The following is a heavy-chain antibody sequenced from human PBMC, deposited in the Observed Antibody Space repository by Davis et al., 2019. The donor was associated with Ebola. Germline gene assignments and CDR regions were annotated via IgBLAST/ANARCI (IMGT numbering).Heavy chain of an antibody. CDR3: ARDLVGATYHYYYYGMDV. D-gene: IGHD1-26*01. V-gene: IGHV1-46*01. J-gene: IGHJ6*02. Sequence: ASVKVSCKASGYTFTSYYMHWVRQAPGQGLEWMGIINPSGGSTSYAQKFQGRVTMTRDTSTSTVYMELSSLRSEDTAVYYCARDLVGATYHYYYYGMDVWGQGTTVTVSS. CDR2: INPSGGST. CDR1: GYTFTSYY.